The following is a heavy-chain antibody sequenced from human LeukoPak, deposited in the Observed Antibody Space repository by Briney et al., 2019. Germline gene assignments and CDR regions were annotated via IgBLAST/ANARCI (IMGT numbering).Heavy chain of an antibody. Sequence: SETLSLTCAVYGGSFSGYYWSWIRQPPGKGLEWIGEINHSGSTNYNPSLKSRVTISVDTSKNQFSLKLSSVTAADTAVYYCARVAVYYDSSGYYPFDYWGQGTLVTVSS. J-gene: IGHJ4*02. D-gene: IGHD3-22*01. CDR2: INHSGST. CDR3: ARVAVYYDSSGYYPFDY. CDR1: GGSFSGYY. V-gene: IGHV4-34*09.